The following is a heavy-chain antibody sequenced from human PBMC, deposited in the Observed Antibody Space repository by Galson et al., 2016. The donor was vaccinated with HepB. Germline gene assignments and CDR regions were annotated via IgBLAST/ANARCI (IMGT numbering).Heavy chain of an antibody. D-gene: IGHD2-15*01. J-gene: IGHJ3*02. CDR3: ARDWYCSAGSCYDAFDI. V-gene: IGHV1-18*01. CDR2: ISTYDGDT. Sequence: SVKVSCKVSGYTLDELFIHWVRQAPGKGLEWMGWISTYDGDTNYAQNLQGRVTMTTDTSTTTAYMELRSLRSGDTAMYYCARDWYCSAGSCYDAFDIWGQGTMVTVSS. CDR1: GYTLDELF.